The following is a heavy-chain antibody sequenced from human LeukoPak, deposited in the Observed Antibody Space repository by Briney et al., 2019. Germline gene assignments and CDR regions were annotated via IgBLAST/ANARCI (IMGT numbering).Heavy chain of an antibody. D-gene: IGHD3-22*01. CDR1: GYSFTSYW. Sequence: GESLKISCKGSGYSFTSYWIGWVRQMPGKGLEWMGIIYPGDSDTRYSPSFQGQVTISADKSISTAYLQWSSLKASDTAMYYCARHPSYYDSSGYYKDYYVDVWGKGTTVTVSS. CDR3: ARHPSYYDSSGYYKDYYVDV. CDR2: IYPGDSDT. V-gene: IGHV5-51*01. J-gene: IGHJ6*03.